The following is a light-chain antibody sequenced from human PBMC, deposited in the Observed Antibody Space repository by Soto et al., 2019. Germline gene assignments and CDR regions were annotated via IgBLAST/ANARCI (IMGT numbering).Light chain of an antibody. CDR3: LQRFNWPLT. CDR2: DAS. CDR1: QSVGSY. Sequence: EIMLTQSPATLSLSPGERATLSCRASQSVGSYLAWYQQKPGQAPRLLIYDASNRATGIPARFSGSGSGTDFTLTISSLEPQDFAVYYCLQRFNWPLTFGGGTKVEIK. V-gene: IGKV3-11*01. J-gene: IGKJ4*01.